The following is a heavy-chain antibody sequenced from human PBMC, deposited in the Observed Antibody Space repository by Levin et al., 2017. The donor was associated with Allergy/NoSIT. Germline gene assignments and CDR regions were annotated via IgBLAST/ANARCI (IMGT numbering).Heavy chain of an antibody. D-gene: IGHD2-2*01. CDR3: AGLPPYIVVVPAAMLEDAFDI. CDR1: GFTFSSCG. Sequence: LSLTCAASGFTFSSCGMNWVRQAPGKGLEWVSSISSSSSYIYYADSVKGRFTISRDNAKSSLYLQMNSLRAEDTAVYYCAGLPPYIVVVPAAMLEDAFDIWGQGTMVTVSS. J-gene: IGHJ3*02. V-gene: IGHV3-21*01. CDR2: ISSSSSYI.